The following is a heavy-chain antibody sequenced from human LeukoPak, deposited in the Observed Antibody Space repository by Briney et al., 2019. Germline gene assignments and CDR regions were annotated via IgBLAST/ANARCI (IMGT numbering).Heavy chain of an antibody. D-gene: IGHD3-3*01. J-gene: IGHJ5*02. V-gene: IGHV4-59*12. CDR2: IYYSGST. CDR1: GGSISSYY. CDR3: ARGASITIFGVLRMGFDP. Sequence: PSETLSLTCTVSGGSISSYYWSWIRQPPGKGLEWIGYIYYSGSTNYNPSLKSRVTISVDTSKNQFSLKLSSVTAADTAVYYCARGASITIFGVLRMGFDPWGQGTLVTVSS.